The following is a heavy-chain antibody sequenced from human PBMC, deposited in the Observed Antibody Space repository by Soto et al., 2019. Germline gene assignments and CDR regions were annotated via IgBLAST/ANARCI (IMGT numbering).Heavy chain of an antibody. CDR2: IYWDDDT. Sequence: QITLKESGPRLVKPTQTLTLTCTFSGFSLSTSGVGVGWIRQPPGKDLEWLALIYWDDDTRYSPSLKSRLTITKDTSTNQVVLTMTNMDPMDTATYYCAHRLLVWFGGMDAFDIWGQGTMVTVSS. CDR1: GFSLSTSGVG. V-gene: IGHV2-5*02. CDR3: AHRLLVWFGGMDAFDI. J-gene: IGHJ3*02. D-gene: IGHD3-10*01.